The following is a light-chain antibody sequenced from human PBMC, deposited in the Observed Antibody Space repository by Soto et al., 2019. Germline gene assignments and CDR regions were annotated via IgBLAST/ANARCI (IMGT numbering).Light chain of an antibody. Sequence: EILMTQSPATLSVSAGERATLSCRASQSVSSKLAWYQQKPGQAPRLLIYGASTRATGIPARFSGSGSGTDFTLTISSLEHEDFAVYYCQQRSNWHPITFGQGTRLEIK. CDR3: QQRSNWHPIT. V-gene: IGKV3-15*01. CDR1: QSVSSK. CDR2: GAS. J-gene: IGKJ5*01.